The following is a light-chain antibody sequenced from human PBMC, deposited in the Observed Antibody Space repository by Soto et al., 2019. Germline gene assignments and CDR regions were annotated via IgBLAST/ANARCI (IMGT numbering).Light chain of an antibody. Sequence: QSVLTQPPSVSGSPGQSVTISCTGTSGDVGSYNRVSWYQQPPVTAPKLMIYEVSNRPSGVPDRFSGSKSGNTASLTISGLQAEDEADYYCSSYTSDNTLFGGGTKVTVL. CDR2: EVS. J-gene: IGLJ2*01. CDR3: SSYTSDNTL. V-gene: IGLV2-18*02. CDR1: SGDVGSYNR.